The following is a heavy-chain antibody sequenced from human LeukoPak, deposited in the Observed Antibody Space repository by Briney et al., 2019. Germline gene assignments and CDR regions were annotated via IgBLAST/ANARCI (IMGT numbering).Heavy chain of an antibody. V-gene: IGHV4-4*07. CDR1: GGSLSSYY. CDR3: ARGWLQSGFDY. CDR2: IYTSGST. J-gene: IGHJ4*02. Sequence: SETLSLTCTVSGGSLSSYYWSWTRQPAGKGLEWIGRIYTSGSTNYNPSLKSRVTMSVDTSKNQFSLQLNSVTPEDTAVYYCARGWLQSGFDYWSQGTLVTVSS. D-gene: IGHD5-24*01.